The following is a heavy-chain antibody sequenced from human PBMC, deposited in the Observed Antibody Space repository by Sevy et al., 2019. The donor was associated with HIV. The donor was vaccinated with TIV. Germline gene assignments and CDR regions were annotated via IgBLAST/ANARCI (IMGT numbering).Heavy chain of an antibody. CDR1: EFTFSSYA. J-gene: IGHJ6*02. V-gene: IGHV3-23*01. CDR2: ISGSGRFT. CDR3: AKGFCSGATCPRDYYYYGMDV. D-gene: IGHD2-15*01. Sequence: GGSLRLSCSASEFTFSSYAMSWVRQAPGKGLEWVSCISGSGRFTYYADFLVGRFIISRDNSKNTLSVQMNSLRAEDTAVYYCAKGFCSGATCPRDYYYYGMDVWGQGTTVTVSS.